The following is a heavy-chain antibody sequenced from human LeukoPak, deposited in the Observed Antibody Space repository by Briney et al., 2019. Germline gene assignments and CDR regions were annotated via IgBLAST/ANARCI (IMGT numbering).Heavy chain of an antibody. CDR2: INDDGSAT. D-gene: IGHD3-16*01. J-gene: IGHJ4*02. CDR3: AKDTEWQLNAYYFDY. V-gene: IGHV3-74*01. Sequence: GGSLRLSCAASGFTFSNYWMHWVRQVPGKGLVWVSRINDDGSATFYADSVKGRFTISRDNAKNTLFLQMNSLRAEDTAVYYCAKDTEWQLNAYYFDYWGQGTLVTVSS. CDR1: GFTFSNYW.